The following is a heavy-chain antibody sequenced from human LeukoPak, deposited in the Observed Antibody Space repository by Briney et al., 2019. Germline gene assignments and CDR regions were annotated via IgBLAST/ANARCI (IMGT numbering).Heavy chain of an antibody. J-gene: IGHJ6*02. CDR3: TRGCSGGSCSRDAMDV. V-gene: IGHV5-51*01. D-gene: IGHD2-15*01. CDR2: IFPFDSET. CDR1: GYSFSSVW. Sequence: GESLKISRKAFGYSFSSVWIAWVRQMPGKGLEWVGIIFPFDSETTYSPSFQGQVTISADKSISTAYLQWGSLKASDTAMYYCTRGCSGGSCSRDAMDVWGQGTMVTVSS.